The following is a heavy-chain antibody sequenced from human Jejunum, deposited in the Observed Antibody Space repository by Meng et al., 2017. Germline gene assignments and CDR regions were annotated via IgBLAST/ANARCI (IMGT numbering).Heavy chain of an antibody. D-gene: IGHD4-17*01. CDR2: IYHSGST. J-gene: IGHJ4*02. Sequence: SETLSLTCTVSGLSISNPYYWGWIRQPPGKGLEWIGSIYHSGSTNYNPSLKSRVTISVDTSKQQFSLKLHSVTAADTAVYYCARASTVCDYWGQGTLVTVSS. CDR3: ARASTVCDY. V-gene: IGHV4-38-2*02. CDR1: GLSISNPYY.